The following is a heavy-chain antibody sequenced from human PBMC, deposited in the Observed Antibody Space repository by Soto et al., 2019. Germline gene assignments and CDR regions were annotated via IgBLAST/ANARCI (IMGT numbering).Heavy chain of an antibody. J-gene: IGHJ4*02. CDR1: GFTISSFG. Sequence: PGGSLRLSCIASGFTISSFGMNWVRQAPGRGLEWVSFFSSSGETIYYADSVRGRFSISRDSAKNSLSLRMNGLTDDDTAIYYCARKSHSELDIWGPGALVTVSS. V-gene: IGHV3-48*02. CDR3: ARKSHSELDI. CDR2: FSSSGETI. D-gene: IGHD2-21*01.